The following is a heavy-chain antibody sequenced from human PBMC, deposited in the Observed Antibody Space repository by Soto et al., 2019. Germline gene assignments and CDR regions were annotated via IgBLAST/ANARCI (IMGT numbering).Heavy chain of an antibody. CDR1: GYTFTSYG. V-gene: IGHV1-18*01. Sequence: ASVKVSCKASGYTFTSYGVSWVRQAPGQGLEWMGWISAYNGNTNYAQKLQGRVTMTTDTSTSTAYMELRSLRSDDTAVYYCARLSLVGAYNWFDPWGQGTLVTVSS. D-gene: IGHD1-26*01. J-gene: IGHJ5*02. CDR2: ISAYNGNT. CDR3: ARLSLVGAYNWFDP.